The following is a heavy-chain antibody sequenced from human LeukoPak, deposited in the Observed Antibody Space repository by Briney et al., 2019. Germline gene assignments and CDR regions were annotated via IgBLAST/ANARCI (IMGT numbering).Heavy chain of an antibody. Sequence: GESLQISCKGSGSIFTSYWIGWVRQLPGKGLEWMGIIYPGDSDTRYSPSFQGQVTISADKSISTAYLQWSSLKASDTAMYYCARHGSSWDFDYWGQGTLVTVSS. D-gene: IGHD6-13*01. CDR2: IYPGDSDT. CDR3: ARHGSSWDFDY. V-gene: IGHV5-51*01. CDR1: GSIFTSYW. J-gene: IGHJ4*02.